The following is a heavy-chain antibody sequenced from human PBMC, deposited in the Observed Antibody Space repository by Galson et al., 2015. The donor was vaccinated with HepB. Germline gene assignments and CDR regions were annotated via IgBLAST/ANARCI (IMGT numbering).Heavy chain of an antibody. CDR2: ISYDGSNK. V-gene: IGHV3-30*18. Sequence: SLRLSCAASGFTFSSYGMHWVRQAPGKGLEWVAVISYDGSNKYYADSVKGRFTISRDNSKNTLYLQMNSLRAEDTAVYYCAKELAYYYDSSGSDYWGQGTLVTVSS. CDR1: GFTFSSYG. D-gene: IGHD3-22*01. J-gene: IGHJ4*02. CDR3: AKELAYYYDSSGSDY.